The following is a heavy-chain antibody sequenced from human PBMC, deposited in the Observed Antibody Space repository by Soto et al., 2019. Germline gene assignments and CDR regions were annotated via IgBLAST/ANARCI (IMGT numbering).Heavy chain of an antibody. Sequence: GGSLRLSCAASGFTITSYAMGWVRQAPGKGLEWVSGIVGSGGSTYYADSVKGRFTISRDNSKNTLSLQMNSLRAEDTAVYYCSKCTGGITCYGIRFDTWGQGTLVTVSS. CDR2: IVGSGGST. CDR3: SKCTGGITCYGIRFDT. CDR1: GFTITSYA. V-gene: IGHV3-23*01. J-gene: IGHJ5*02. D-gene: IGHD3-16*01.